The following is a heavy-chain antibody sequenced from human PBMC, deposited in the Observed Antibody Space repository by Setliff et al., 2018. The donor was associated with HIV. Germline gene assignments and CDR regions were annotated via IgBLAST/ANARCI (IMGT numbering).Heavy chain of an antibody. CDR3: GRQAWDHQSSGYFVDY. V-gene: IGHV4-34*01. CDR2: INRSGST. CDR1: GGSLSGHF. J-gene: IGHJ4*02. D-gene: IGHD6-19*01. Sequence: SETLSLTCAVYGGSLSGHFWSWIRQPPGKGLEWIGEINRSGSTNYNSSLKSRVTMSVDTSKRQFSLKLASVTAADTAVYYCGRQAWDHQSSGYFVDYWGQGTLVTVSS.